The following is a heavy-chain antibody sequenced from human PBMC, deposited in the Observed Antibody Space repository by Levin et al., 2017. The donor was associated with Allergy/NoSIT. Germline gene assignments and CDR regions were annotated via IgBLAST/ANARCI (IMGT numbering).Heavy chain of an antibody. V-gene: IGHV5-51*01. CDR3: ARQRDYCSGGSCYSGIDY. D-gene: IGHD2-15*01. CDR1: GYSFTSYW. Sequence: KCGESLMISCKGSGYSFTSYWIGWVRQMPGKGLEWMGIIYPGDSDTRYSPSFQGQVTISADKSISTAYLQWSSLKASDTAMYYCARQRDYCSGGSCYSGIDYWGQGTLVTVSS. J-gene: IGHJ4*02. CDR2: IYPGDSDT.